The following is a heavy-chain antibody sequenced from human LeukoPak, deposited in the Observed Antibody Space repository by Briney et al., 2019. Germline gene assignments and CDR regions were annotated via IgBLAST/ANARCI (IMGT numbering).Heavy chain of an antibody. V-gene: IGHV3-23*01. CDR3: AKLMEVITVNDAFDI. CDR1: GFTFSSYA. CDR2: ISGSGGST. J-gene: IGHJ3*02. D-gene: IGHD3-10*01. Sequence: GGSLRLSCAASGFTFSSYAMSWVRQAPGKGLEWVSAISGSGGSTYYADSVKGGFTISRDNSKNTLYLQMNSLRAEDTAVYYCAKLMEVITVNDAFDIWGQGTMVTVSS.